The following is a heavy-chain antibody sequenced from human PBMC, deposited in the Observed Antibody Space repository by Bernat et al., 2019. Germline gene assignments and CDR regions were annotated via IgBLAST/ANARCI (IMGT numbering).Heavy chain of an antibody. V-gene: IGHV3-23*01. CDR3: AKGGQGSGSYYYYYGMDV. CDR1: GFTFSSYA. CDR2: ISGSGGST. J-gene: IGHJ6*02. Sequence: EVQLLESGGGLVQPGGSLRLSCAASGFTFSSYAMSWVRQAPGKGLEWVSAISGSGGSTYYANAWKGRFTISRDNSKNTLYLQMNSLRAEDTAVYYCAKGGQGSGSYYYYYGMDVWGQGTTVTVSS. D-gene: IGHD3-10*01.